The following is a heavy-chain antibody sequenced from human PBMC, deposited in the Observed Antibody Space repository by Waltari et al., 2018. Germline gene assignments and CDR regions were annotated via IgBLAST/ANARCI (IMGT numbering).Heavy chain of an antibody. V-gene: IGHV4-59*11. CDR2: VYYGGST. Sequence: QVQLQESGPGLVKPSETMSSTCTVSGGSISSHYWCWIRQPPGKGLVWIGYVYYGGSTNDNPSLKSRATISVDTSKTQYSLKLSSVTAADTAYYYCAGLRFASGGMDVWGQGTTVTVSS. J-gene: IGHJ6*02. D-gene: IGHD3-10*01. CDR3: AGLRFASGGMDV. CDR1: GGSISSHY.